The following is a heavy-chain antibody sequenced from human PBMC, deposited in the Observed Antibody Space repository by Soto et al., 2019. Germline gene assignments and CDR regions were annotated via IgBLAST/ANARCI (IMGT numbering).Heavy chain of an antibody. D-gene: IGHD6-6*01. V-gene: IGHV4-4*07. CDR3: ARAGGSSSWKKYYYYAMDV. CDR1: GGSISSYY. CDR2: IYTSGST. J-gene: IGHJ6*02. Sequence: SETLSLTCTVSGGSISSYYWSWIRQPAGKGLEWIGRIYTSGSTNYNPSLKSRVTMSVDTSKNQFSLKLSSVTAADTAVYYCARAGGSSSWKKYYYYAMDVWGQGTTVTVSS.